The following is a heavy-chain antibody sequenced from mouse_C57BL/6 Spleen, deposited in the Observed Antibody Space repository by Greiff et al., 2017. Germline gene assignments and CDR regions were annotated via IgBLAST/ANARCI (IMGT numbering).Heavy chain of an antibody. Sequence: QVQLKESGAELVRPGTSVKVSCKASGYAFTNYLIEWVKQRPGQGLEWIGVINPGSGGTNYNEKFKGKATLTAYKSSGTAYMQLSSLTSEDSAVYFCARQISLYGGFDYWGQGTTLTVSS. J-gene: IGHJ2*01. CDR3: ARQISLYGGFDY. D-gene: IGHD2-10*02. CDR1: GYAFTNYL. V-gene: IGHV1-54*01. CDR2: INPGSGGT.